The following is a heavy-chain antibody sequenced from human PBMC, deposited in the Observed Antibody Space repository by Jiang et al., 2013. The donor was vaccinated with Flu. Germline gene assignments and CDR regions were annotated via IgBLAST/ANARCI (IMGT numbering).Heavy chain of an antibody. CDR2: INHSGST. J-gene: IGHJ5*02. CDR3: ARKDSGVWGSYRYYGGFDP. CDR1: GGSFSGYY. V-gene: IGHV4-34*01. D-gene: IGHD3-16*02. Sequence: GSGLVKPSETLSLTCAVYGGSFSGYYWSWIRQPPGKGLEWIGEINHSGSTNYNPSLKSRVTISVDTSKNQFSLKLSSVTAADTAVYYCARKDSGVWGSYRYYGGFDPWGQGTLVTVSS.